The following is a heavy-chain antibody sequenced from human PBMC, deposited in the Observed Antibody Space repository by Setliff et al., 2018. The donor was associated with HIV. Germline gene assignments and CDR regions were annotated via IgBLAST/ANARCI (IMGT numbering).Heavy chain of an antibody. CDR3: ARHLIGDYYYFDY. Sequence: SETLSLTCTVSGGSISSYYWSWIRQPPGKGLEWIGYIYYSGSTNYNPSLKSRVTISVDSSKNQFSLKLSSVTAADTAVYYCARHLIGDYYYFDYWGQGTLVTVSS. D-gene: IGHD4-17*01. V-gene: IGHV4-59*08. CDR1: GGSISSYY. J-gene: IGHJ4*02. CDR2: IYYSGST.